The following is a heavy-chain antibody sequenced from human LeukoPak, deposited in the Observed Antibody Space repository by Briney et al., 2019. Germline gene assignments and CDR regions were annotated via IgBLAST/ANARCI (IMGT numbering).Heavy chain of an antibody. CDR2: IYHSGST. D-gene: IGHD3-3*01. J-gene: IGHJ4*02. V-gene: IGHV4-38-2*01. Sequence: SETLSLTCAVSGYSISSGYYWGWIRQPPGKGLEWIGSIYHSGSTYYNPSLKSRVTISVDTSKNQFSLKLSSVTAADTAVYYCAVHLRFLEWSFGYWGQGTLVTVSS. CDR1: GYSISSGYY. CDR3: AVHLRFLEWSFGY.